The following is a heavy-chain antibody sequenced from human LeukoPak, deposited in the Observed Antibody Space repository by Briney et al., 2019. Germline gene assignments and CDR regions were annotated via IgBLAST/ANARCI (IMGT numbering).Heavy chain of an antibody. CDR2: ISSSSSYI. CDR3: ARDVGRDYYDSSGYGYSN. Sequence: GGSLRLSCAASGFTFSSYSMNWVRQAPGKGLEWVSSISSSSSYIYYADSVKGRFTISRDNAKNSLYLQMNSLRAEDTAVYYCARDVGRDYYDSSGYGYSNWGQGTLVTVSS. CDR1: GFTFSSYS. J-gene: IGHJ4*02. V-gene: IGHV3-21*01. D-gene: IGHD3-22*01.